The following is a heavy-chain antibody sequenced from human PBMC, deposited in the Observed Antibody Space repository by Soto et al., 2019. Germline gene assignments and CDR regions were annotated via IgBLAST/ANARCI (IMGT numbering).Heavy chain of an antibody. CDR1: GFTFSSYA. D-gene: IGHD3-9*01. CDR2: ISSNGGST. J-gene: IGHJ4*02. CDR3: AREYYDILTGLDH. V-gene: IGHV3-64*01. Sequence: PGGSLRLSCAASGFTFSSYAMQWVRQAPGKGLEYVSAISSNGGSTYYANSVKGRFTISRDNSKNTMYLQMGSLRAEDMAVYYCAREYYDILTGLDHWGQGTLVTVSS.